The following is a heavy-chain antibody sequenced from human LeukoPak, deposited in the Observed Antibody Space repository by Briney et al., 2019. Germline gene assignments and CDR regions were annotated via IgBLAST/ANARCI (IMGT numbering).Heavy chain of an antibody. Sequence: GASVKVSCKASGYTFTSYDINWVRQAPGQGLEWLGWINPNSGGTNYAQKFQGRVTMTRDTSISTAYMELRRLRSDDTAVYYCARAPYRIAARPIDYWGQGTLVSVSS. CDR1: GYTFTSYD. J-gene: IGHJ4*02. CDR3: ARAPYRIAARPIDY. D-gene: IGHD6-6*01. V-gene: IGHV1-2*02. CDR2: INPNSGGT.